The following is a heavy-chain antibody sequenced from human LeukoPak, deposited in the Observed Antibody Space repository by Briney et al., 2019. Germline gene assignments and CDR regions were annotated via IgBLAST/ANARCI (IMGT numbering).Heavy chain of an antibody. D-gene: IGHD2-15*01. CDR2: ISADNGNT. J-gene: IGHJ4*02. Sequence: APVNVSCKASGYTFTSYGISWVRQAPGQGLDWMGWISADNGNTNYAQKLQGRVTMTTDTSTSTAYMELRSLRSDNTAVYYCARSYCSGGSCYSSDYWGQGTLVTVSS. V-gene: IGHV1-18*01. CDR1: GYTFTSYG. CDR3: ARSYCSGGSCYSSDY.